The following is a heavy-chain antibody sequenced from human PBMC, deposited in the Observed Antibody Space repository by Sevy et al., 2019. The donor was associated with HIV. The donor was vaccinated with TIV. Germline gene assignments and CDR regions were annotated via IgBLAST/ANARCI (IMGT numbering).Heavy chain of an antibody. CDR1: GGSINSDH. CDR3: ARRNVFDI. V-gene: IGHV4-59*08. J-gene: IGHJ3*02. CDR2: VYYTGGT. Sequence: SETLSLTCTVSGGSINSDHWNWIRQPPGKGLEWIGYVYYTGGTNYNPSLKNRVTISVDRTKNQFSLKLTSVTAADTAVDYCARRNVFDIWGQGTMVTVSS.